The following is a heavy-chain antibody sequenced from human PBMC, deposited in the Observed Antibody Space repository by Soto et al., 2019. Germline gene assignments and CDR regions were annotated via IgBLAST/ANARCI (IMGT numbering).Heavy chain of an antibody. J-gene: IGHJ4*02. D-gene: IGHD3-22*01. CDR1: GYTLTELS. CDR3: ATGSSGYYQLTYYFDY. V-gene: IGHV1-24*01. Sequence: ASVKVSCKVSGYTLTELSMHWVRQAPGKGLEWMGGFDPEDGETIYAQKFQGRVTMTEDTSTDTAYMELSSLRSEDTAVYYCATGSSGYYQLTYYFDYGGQGTMVPVYS. CDR2: FDPEDGET.